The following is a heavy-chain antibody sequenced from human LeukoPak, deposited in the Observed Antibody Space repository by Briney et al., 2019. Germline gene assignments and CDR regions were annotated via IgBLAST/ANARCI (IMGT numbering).Heavy chain of an antibody. V-gene: IGHV3-66*01. J-gene: IGHJ4*02. D-gene: IGHD2-2*01. CDR3: ANGGIVVVPVASDY. CDR1: GFTVSSNY. Sequence: HTGGSLRLSCAASGFTVSSNYMSWVRQAPGKGLEWVSVIYSGGSTYYADSVKGRFTISRDNSKNTLYLQMNSLRAEDTAVYYCANGGIVVVPVASDYWGQGTLVTVSS. CDR2: IYSGGST.